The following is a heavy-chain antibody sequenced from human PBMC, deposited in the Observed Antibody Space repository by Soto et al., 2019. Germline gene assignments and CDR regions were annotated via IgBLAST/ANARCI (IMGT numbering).Heavy chain of an antibody. J-gene: IGHJ3*02. V-gene: IGHV6-1*01. Sequence: TGAMCGRNVDTVLGAWMRIGECPSKNLQWLGRTYYRSKWYNDYAVSVKSRITINPDTSKNQFSLQLNSVTPEDTAVYYCARVSSGSTPDAFDIWDQVTMVTV. CDR1: GRNVDTVLGA. CDR3: ARVSSGSTPDAFDI. D-gene: IGHD2-15*01. CDR2: TYYRSKWYN.